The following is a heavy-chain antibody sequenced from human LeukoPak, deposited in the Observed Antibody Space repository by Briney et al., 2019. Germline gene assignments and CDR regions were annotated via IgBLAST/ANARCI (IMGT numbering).Heavy chain of an antibody. J-gene: IGHJ6*03. D-gene: IGHD3-22*01. CDR3: ARGTDYYDSSGTYYYYYMDV. CDR2: ISGYNGNT. Sequence: ASVKVSCKASGYTFTSYGICWVRQAPGQGLEWLGWISGYNGNTNYAQKFQGRVTMTTDTFTSTAYMELRSLRSDDTAVYYCARGTDYYDSSGTYYYYYMDVWDKGTTVTISS. CDR1: GYTFTSYG. V-gene: IGHV1-18*01.